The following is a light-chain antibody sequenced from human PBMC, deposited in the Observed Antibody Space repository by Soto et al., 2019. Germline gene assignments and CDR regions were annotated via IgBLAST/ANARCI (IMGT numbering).Light chain of an antibody. CDR2: DAS. Sequence: EVVLTQSPSTPSLSPGEISTLSCRASQNVGTFLAWYQLKPGQAPRLVIYDASNRAAGIPDRFSGGGSGTDFNLTITRLETEDFAVYYCQQYGGSPITFGLGTRLEIK. J-gene: IGKJ5*01. V-gene: IGKV3-11*01. CDR3: QQYGGSPIT. CDR1: QNVGTF.